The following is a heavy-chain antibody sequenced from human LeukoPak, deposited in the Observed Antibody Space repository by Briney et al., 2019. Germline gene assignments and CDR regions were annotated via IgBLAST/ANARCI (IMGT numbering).Heavy chain of an antibody. D-gene: IGHD3-10*01. CDR2: LHFTGST. V-gene: IGHV4-39*07. CDR1: GGSIRSTSYH. Sequence: SETLSLTCTVSGGSIRSTSYHWGWIRQPPGKGLEWIGSLHFTGSTYYNPSLKSRVTISVDTSKNHFSLKLSSVTAADTAVYYCARVKLLWFGGWQYFYSYMDVWGKGTTVTVSS. J-gene: IGHJ6*03. CDR3: ARVKLLWFGGWQYFYSYMDV.